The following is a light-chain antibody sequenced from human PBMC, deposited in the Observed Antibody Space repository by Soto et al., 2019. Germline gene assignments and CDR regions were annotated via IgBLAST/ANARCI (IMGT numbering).Light chain of an antibody. J-gene: IGLJ2*01. CDR2: AKT. V-gene: IGLV1-40*01. Sequence: QLVLTQPPSVSGAPGQRVTISCTGSNSNIGSSYDVQWYQQLPGTAPRLLIYAKTNRPSGVPDRFSGSRSGTSASLAIAGLQAEDEADYYCQSYDRSLSVVVFGGGTKLTVL. CDR1: NSNIGSSYD. CDR3: QSYDRSLSVVV.